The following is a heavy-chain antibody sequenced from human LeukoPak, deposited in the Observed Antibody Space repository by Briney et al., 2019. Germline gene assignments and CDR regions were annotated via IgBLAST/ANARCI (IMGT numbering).Heavy chain of an antibody. D-gene: IGHD2-8*01. V-gene: IGHV4-59*11. CDR2: MYHSGST. CDR1: GGSISSHY. CDR3: ARVIPNGGNY. Sequence: SETLSLTCTVSGGSISSHYWSWIRRPPGKGLEWIGYMYHSGSTNYNPSLKSRVTISVDTSKNQFSLKLSSVTAADTAVYYCARVIPNGGNYWGQGTLVTVSS. J-gene: IGHJ4*02.